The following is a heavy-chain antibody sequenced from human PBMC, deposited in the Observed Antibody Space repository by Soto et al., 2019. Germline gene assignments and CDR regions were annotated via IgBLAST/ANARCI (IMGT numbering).Heavy chain of an antibody. Sequence: KPSETLSLTCAVSGCSISRGGYSGSWIRQPPGKGLEWIGYIYHSGSTYYNPSLKSRVTISVDRSKNQFSLKLSSVTAADTAVYYCARARRFPPDAFDIWGQGTMVTVSS. CDR1: GCSISRGGYS. J-gene: IGHJ3*02. CDR3: ARARRFPPDAFDI. CDR2: IYHSGST. V-gene: IGHV4-30-2*01.